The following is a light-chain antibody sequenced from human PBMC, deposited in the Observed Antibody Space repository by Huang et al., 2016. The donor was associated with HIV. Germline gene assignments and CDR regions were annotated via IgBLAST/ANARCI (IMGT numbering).Light chain of an antibody. CDR1: QGISNY. CDR2: SAS. Sequence: DIEMTQSPSSLSASGGDRVTVTCRASQGISNYLAWFQQKPGKAPKSLIQSASSLQSGVPSRFSGSGSGTDFTLTISGLQPDDSATYYCHQYYSFPYTFGQGTKLEIK. J-gene: IGKJ2*01. CDR3: HQYYSFPYT. V-gene: IGKV1-16*01.